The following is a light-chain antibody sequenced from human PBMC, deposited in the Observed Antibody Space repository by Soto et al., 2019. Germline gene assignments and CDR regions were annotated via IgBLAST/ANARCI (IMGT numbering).Light chain of an antibody. Sequence: EIVMTQSPATLSVSPGERATLSCRASQSVSSNLAWYQQKPGQAPRLLIYGASTRATGIPARSSGSGSGTEFILTISSLQSEDSAVYYCQQYSNWPAWTFGQGTKVEIK. V-gene: IGKV3-15*01. CDR3: QQYSNWPAWT. CDR1: QSVSSN. J-gene: IGKJ1*01. CDR2: GAS.